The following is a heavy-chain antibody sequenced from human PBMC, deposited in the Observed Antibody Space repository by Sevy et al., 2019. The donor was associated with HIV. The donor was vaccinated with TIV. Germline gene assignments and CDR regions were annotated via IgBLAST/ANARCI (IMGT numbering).Heavy chain of an antibody. CDR2: ISYDGSNK. CDR1: GFTFSSYA. Sequence: SLKISCAASGFTFSSYAMHWVRQAPGKGLEWVAVISYDGSNKYYADSVKGRFTISRDNSKNTLYLQMNSLRAEDTAVYYCARAESGLEERDLDYWGQGTLVTVSS. J-gene: IGHJ4*02. V-gene: IGHV3-30-3*01. D-gene: IGHD3-3*01. CDR3: ARAESGLEERDLDY.